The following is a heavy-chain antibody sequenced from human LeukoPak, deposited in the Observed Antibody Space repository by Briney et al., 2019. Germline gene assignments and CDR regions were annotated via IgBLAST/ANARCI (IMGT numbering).Heavy chain of an antibody. D-gene: IGHD6-19*01. CDR2: INSDGSST. CDR1: GFTFSSYR. Sequence: QPGGSLRLSCAASGFTFSSYRMHWVRQAPGKGLVWVSRINSDGSSTTYADSVKGRFTISRDNAKNTLYLQMNSLRAEDTAVYYCARVFSGWYFYFGNWGQGTLVTVSS. CDR3: ARVFSGWYFYFGN. J-gene: IGHJ4*02. V-gene: IGHV3-74*01.